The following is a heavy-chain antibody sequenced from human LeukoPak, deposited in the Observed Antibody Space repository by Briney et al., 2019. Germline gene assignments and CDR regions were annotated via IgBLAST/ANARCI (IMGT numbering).Heavy chain of an antibody. V-gene: IGHV1-18*04. J-gene: IGHJ4*02. D-gene: IGHD2-15*01. Sequence: ASVKVSCKASGYTFTSYGISWVRQAPGQGLDWMGWISAYNGNTNYAQKLQGRVTMTTDTSTSTAYMELRSLRSDDTAVYYCAREYPGYCSGGSCRGLDYWGKGTLVTVSS. CDR1: GYTFTSYG. CDR2: ISAYNGNT. CDR3: AREYPGYCSGGSCRGLDY.